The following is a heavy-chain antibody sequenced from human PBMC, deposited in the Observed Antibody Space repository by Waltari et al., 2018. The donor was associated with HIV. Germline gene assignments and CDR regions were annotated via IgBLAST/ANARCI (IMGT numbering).Heavy chain of an antibody. D-gene: IGHD3-3*01. CDR1: GGSISSSSYY. CDR2: IYYSGST. J-gene: IGHJ5*02. CDR3: ARREYYDFWSGYYPGWFDP. V-gene: IGHV4-39*07. Sequence: QLQLRESGPGLVKPSEPLSLTCSVSGGSISSSSYYWGWIRQTPGMGLEWIGTIYYSGSTYYNPSLKSRLTISVDTSKNQFSLNLRSVTAADTAVYYCARREYYDFWSGYYPGWFDPWGQGTLVTVSS.